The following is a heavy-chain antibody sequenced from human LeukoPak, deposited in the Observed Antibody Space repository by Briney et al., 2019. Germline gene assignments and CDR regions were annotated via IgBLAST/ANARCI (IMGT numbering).Heavy chain of an antibody. J-gene: IGHJ6*02. V-gene: IGHV4-4*02. D-gene: IGHD2-15*01. CDR3: ARVPTLGDYYYGMDV. CDR1: GGSISSSNW. Sequence: PSETLSLTCTVSGGSISSSNWWSWVRQPPGKGLEWIGEIYHSGSTNYNPSLKSRVTISVDKSKNRFSLKLSSVTAADTAVYYCARVPTLGDYYYGMDVWGQGTTVTISS. CDR2: IYHSGST.